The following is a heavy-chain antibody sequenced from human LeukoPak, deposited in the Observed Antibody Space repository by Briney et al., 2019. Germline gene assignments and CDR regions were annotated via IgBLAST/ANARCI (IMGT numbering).Heavy chain of an antibody. J-gene: IGHJ4*02. CDR3: ARFAVHRRITVAGQFGLDY. D-gene: IGHD6-19*01. V-gene: IGHV1-69*06. Sequence: SVKVSCKASGGTFSSYAISWVRQAPGQGLEWMGGIIPIFGTANYAQKFQGRVTITADKSTSTAYMELSSLRSEDTAVYYCARFAVHRRITVAGQFGLDYWGQGTLVSLSS. CDR1: GGTFSSYA. CDR2: IIPIFGTA.